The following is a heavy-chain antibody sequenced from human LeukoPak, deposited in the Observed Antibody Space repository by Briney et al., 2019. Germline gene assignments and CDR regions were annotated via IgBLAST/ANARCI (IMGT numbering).Heavy chain of an antibody. Sequence: PGGSLRLSCAASGFIFINYEVNWVRQAPGKGLEWLSHIDSGGSATKYADSVRGRFTVSRDNGKNTLHLQMNGLRAEDTAVYFCASRRAADNIYHWAQGTLVTVSS. V-gene: IGHV3-48*03. CDR3: ASRRAADNIYH. J-gene: IGHJ1*01. D-gene: IGHD6-25*01. CDR2: IDSGGSAT. CDR1: GFIFINYE.